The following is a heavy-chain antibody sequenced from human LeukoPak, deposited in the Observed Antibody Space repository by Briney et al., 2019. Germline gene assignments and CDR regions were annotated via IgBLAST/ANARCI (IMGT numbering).Heavy chain of an antibody. Sequence: EASVKVSCKASGGTFSSYAISWVRQAPGQGLEWMGGIIPIFGTANYAQKFQGRVTITADKSTSTAYMELRSLRSDDTAVYYCARFLEWLHNWFDPWGQGTLVTVSS. V-gene: IGHV1-69*06. CDR3: ARFLEWLHNWFDP. CDR1: GGTFSSYA. CDR2: IIPIFGTA. D-gene: IGHD3-3*01. J-gene: IGHJ5*02.